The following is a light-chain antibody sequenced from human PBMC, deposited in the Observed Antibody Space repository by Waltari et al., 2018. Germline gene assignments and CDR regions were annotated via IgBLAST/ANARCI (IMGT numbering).Light chain of an antibody. V-gene: IGKV3-11*01. CDR3: QQRSGWPPSIT. J-gene: IGKJ5*01. Sequence: EIVLTQSPATLSLSPGDRATLSCRASQSVGNFLAWYQHKPGQAPRLRIYDASNRATGIPATFSGSGSGTDFTLTISSLQPEDFALYYCQQRSGWPPSITFGQGTRLEI. CDR1: QSVGNF. CDR2: DAS.